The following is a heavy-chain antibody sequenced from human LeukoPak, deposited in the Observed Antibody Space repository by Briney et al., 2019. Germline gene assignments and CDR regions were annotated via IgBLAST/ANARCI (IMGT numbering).Heavy chain of an antibody. D-gene: IGHD3-16*02. CDR1: GYTFTSYD. V-gene: IGHV1-8*01. Sequence: GASVTVSCKASGYTFTSYDINWVRQATGQGLEWMGWMNPNSGNTGYAQKFQGRVTMTRNTSISTAYMELSSLRSEDTAVYYCARGGRDYVWWSYRYRYWGQGTLGTVSS. CDR2: MNPNSGNT. J-gene: IGHJ4*02. CDR3: ARGGRDYVWWSYRYRY.